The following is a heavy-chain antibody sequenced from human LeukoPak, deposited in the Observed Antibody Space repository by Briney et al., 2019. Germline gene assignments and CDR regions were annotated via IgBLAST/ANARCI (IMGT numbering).Heavy chain of an antibody. CDR3: ARTTLYYDSSGYYPSPVGP. CDR1: GGTFSSYA. J-gene: IGHJ5*02. V-gene: IGHV1-69*01. Sequence: SVKVSCKASGGTFSSYAISWVRQAPGQGLEWMGGIIPIFGTANYAQKFQGRVTITADESTSTAYMELSSLRSEDTAVYYCARTTLYYDSSGYYPSPVGPWGQGTLVIVSS. CDR2: IIPIFGTA. D-gene: IGHD3-22*01.